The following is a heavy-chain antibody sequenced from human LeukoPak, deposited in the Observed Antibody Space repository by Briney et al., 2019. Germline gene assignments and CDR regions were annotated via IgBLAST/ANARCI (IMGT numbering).Heavy chain of an antibody. V-gene: IGHV7-4-1*02. CDR1: GYTFTSYA. CDR3: ARDGTLGAVADYYYGMDV. J-gene: IGHJ6*02. Sequence: GASVKVSCKASGYTFTSYAMNWVRQAPGQGLEWMGWINTNTGNPTYAQGFTGRFVFSLDTSVSTAYLQISSLKAEDTAVYYCARDGTLGAVADYYYGMDVWGQGTTVTVSS. D-gene: IGHD6-19*01. CDR2: INTNTGNP.